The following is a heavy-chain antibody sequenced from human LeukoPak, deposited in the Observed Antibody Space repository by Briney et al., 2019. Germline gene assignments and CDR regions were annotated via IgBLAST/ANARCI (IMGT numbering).Heavy chain of an antibody. J-gene: IGHJ5*02. CDR1: GFTFSSYW. V-gene: IGHV3-74*01. D-gene: IGHD3-16*01. Sequence: PGGSLRLSCAASGFTFSSYWMHWVRQAPGKGLVWVSRINSDGSSTSYADSVKGRFTISRDNSKNTLYLQMNSLRDEDTAIYYCAKDRLGGNNWFDPWGQGTLVTVSS. CDR2: INSDGSST. CDR3: AKDRLGGNNWFDP.